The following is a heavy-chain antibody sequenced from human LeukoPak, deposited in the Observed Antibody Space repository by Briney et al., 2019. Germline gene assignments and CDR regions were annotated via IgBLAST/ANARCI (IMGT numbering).Heavy chain of an antibody. V-gene: IGHV4-59*01. J-gene: IGHJ4*02. Sequence: SETLSLTCTVSGGSISSYFWSWIRQPPGKGLEWIGYIYYRGNTNYNPSLKSRVTISVDTSKNQFSLKLTSVTAADTAVYYCARDPGPYYYDSSGYSSFHYFNSWGQGTLVTVSS. D-gene: IGHD3-22*01. CDR2: IYYRGNT. CDR3: ARDPGPYYYDSSGYSSFHYFNS. CDR1: GGSISSYF.